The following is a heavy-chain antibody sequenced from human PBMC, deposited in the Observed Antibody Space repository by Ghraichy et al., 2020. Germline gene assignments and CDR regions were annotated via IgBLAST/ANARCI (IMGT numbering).Heavy chain of an antibody. CDR1: GGSISGYY. CDR3: ARVNSDLNGLDV. J-gene: IGHJ6*02. Sequence: SETLSLTRTVSGGSISGYYWTWIRQPPGKGLEWIGYMSYSGSANYNPSLESRLTMSLDTSKNHFFLKLTSVTAADTALYYCARVNSDLNGLDVWGQGTTVIVSS. CDR2: MSYSGSA. V-gene: IGHV4-59*01. D-gene: IGHD2-21*01.